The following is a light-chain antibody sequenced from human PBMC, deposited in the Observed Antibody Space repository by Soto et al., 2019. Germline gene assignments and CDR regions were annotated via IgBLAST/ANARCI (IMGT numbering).Light chain of an antibody. CDR2: AAS. CDR3: LQDHDYSWK. V-gene: IGKV1-6*01. J-gene: IGKJ1*01. CDR1: QGIGNG. Sequence: AIQVTQSPSSLSASVGYRVTTNCRAGQGIGNGLGWYQQKPGKAPKLLIYAASHLQRGVPSRFSGSGFGTEFTLTINSLQPEDFATYYCLQDHDYSWKFGQGTKVDIK.